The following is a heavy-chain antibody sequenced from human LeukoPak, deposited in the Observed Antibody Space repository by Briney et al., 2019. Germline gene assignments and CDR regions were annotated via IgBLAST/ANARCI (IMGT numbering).Heavy chain of an antibody. D-gene: IGHD5-18*01. J-gene: IGHJ4*02. V-gene: IGHV3-30*02. CDR1: GFNFRKYG. Sequence: GSLKLSFSASGFNFRKYGLHLVRPAPGKGLEWVAFLRRDGSDKYYADSVKGRFTISRDNSKNTVYLQMNSLRPEDTAVYYCAKDHSQNFDYWGQRTLVTVSS. CDR2: LRRDGSDK. CDR3: AKDHSQNFDY.